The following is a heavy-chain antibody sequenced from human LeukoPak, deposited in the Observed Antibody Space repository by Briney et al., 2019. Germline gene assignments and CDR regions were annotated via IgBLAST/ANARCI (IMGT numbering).Heavy chain of an antibody. CDR3: ARVRSSGYYYPNWFDH. Sequence: SQTLSLTCTVFGGSISRGDYYWRWLRQPPGEGREWLGYIYYSGSTYYNPSLKSRVTISVATSKNQFSLKLSSVTAAATAVYYCARVRSSGYYYPNWFDHWGQGTLVTVSS. V-gene: IGHV4-30-4*08. D-gene: IGHD3-22*01. J-gene: IGHJ5*02. CDR1: GGSISRGDYY. CDR2: IYYSGST.